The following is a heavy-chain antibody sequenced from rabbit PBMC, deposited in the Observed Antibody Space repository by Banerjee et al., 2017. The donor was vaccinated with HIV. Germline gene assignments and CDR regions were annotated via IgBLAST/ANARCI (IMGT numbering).Heavy chain of an antibody. CDR3: ARYSSGAYALDGYFNW. J-gene: IGHJ4*01. CDR2: IYAGSSSHT. D-gene: IGHD4-1*01. CDR1: GFSFSSSHW. Sequence: QEQLEESGGDLVKPGASLTLTCTASGFSFSSSHWVYWVRQAPEKRLEWIARIYAGSSSHTYYASWSKGRITISKTSSTTVTRQRTSLTAADTPTYFCARYSSGAYALDGYFNWWGPGTLVTVS. V-gene: IGHV1S45*01.